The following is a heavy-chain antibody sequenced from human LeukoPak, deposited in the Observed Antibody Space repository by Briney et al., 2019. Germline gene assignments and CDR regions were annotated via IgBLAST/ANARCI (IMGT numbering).Heavy chain of an antibody. CDR1: GGTFSSYA. Sequence: GASVKVSCKASGGTFSSYAISWVRQAPGQGLEWMGGIIPIFGTANYAQKFQGRVTITADESTSTAYMELSSLRSEDTAVYYCAREWDGYKNDAFDILGQGTMVTVSS. D-gene: IGHD5-24*01. CDR2: IIPIFGTA. CDR3: AREWDGYKNDAFDI. V-gene: IGHV1-69*13. J-gene: IGHJ3*02.